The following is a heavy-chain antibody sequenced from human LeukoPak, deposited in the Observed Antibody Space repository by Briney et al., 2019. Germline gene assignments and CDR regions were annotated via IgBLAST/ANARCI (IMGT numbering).Heavy chain of an antibody. V-gene: IGHV4-59*08. J-gene: IGHJ4*02. CDR1: GGSISSYY. Sequence: SETLSLTCTVSGGSISSYYWSWIRQPPGKGLEWIGYIYYSGSTNYNPSLKSRVTISVDTSKNQFSLKLSSVTAADTAIYYCATQDRIAAGTGRFDFWGQGTLVTVSS. D-gene: IGHD6-13*01. CDR2: IYYSGST. CDR3: ATQDRIAAGTGRFDF.